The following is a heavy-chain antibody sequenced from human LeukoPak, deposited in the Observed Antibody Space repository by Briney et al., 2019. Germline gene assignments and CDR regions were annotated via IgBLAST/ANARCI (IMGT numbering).Heavy chain of an antibody. D-gene: IGHD6-13*01. CDR1: GFTFSSYW. J-gene: IGHJ4*02. Sequence: GGSLRLSCAASGFTFSSYWMSWVRQAPGKGLEWVANIKQDGSEKYYVDSVKGRFTISRDNAKNSLYLQMNSLRAEDTAVYYCARDGGAAGTGDDYWGQGTLVTVSS. CDR2: IKQDGSEK. CDR3: ARDGGAAGTGDDY. V-gene: IGHV3-7*01.